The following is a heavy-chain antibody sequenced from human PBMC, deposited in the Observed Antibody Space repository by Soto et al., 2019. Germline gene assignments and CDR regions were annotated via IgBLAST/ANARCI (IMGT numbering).Heavy chain of an antibody. J-gene: IGHJ4*02. CDR3: ARDRGGYCSGGSCSSDDLDY. V-gene: IGHV1-69*08. CDR2: IIPILGIA. CDR1: GGTFSSYT. Sequence: QVQLVQSGAEVKKPGSSVKVSCKASGGTFSSYTISWVRQAPGQGLEWMGRIIPILGIANYAQKFQGRVTITADKSTSPAYMELSSLRCEDTAVYYCARDRGGYCSGGSCSSDDLDYWGQGTLVTVSS. D-gene: IGHD2-15*01.